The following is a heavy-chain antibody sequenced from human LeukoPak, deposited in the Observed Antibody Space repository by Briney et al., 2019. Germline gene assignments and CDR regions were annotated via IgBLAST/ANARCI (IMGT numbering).Heavy chain of an antibody. J-gene: IGHJ4*02. CDR3: ARGRDQKSGGY. Sequence: GGSLRLSCTTSGFTFSSSAMSWVRQAPGKGLEWVSDINSSGGRTYYADSVKGRFTISRDDAKNSLYLQMNSLRVEDTAVYYCARGRDQKSGGYWDQGTLVTVSS. CDR1: GFTFSSSA. V-gene: IGHV3-23*01. CDR2: INSSGGRT. D-gene: IGHD3-10*01.